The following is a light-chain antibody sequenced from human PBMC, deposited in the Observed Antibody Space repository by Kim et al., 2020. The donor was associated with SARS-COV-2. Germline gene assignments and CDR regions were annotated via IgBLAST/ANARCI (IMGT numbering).Light chain of an antibody. CDR3: QQYNNWPYT. V-gene: IGKV3-15*01. Sequence: SVSPGERAPPSGRASQSISNNLAWYQQEPAQAPRLLIYGASTRATGIPARFSGSESGTEFTLTISSLKSEDFAVYYCQQYNNWPYTFGQGTKLEI. J-gene: IGKJ2*01. CDR1: QSISNN. CDR2: GAS.